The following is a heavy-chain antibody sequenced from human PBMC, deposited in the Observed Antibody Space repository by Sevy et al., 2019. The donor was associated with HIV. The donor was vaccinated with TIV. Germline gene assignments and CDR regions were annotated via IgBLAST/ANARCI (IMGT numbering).Heavy chain of an antibody. CDR1: GYRFTSYA. D-gene: IGHD5-12*01. CDR2: INANTGKP. Sequence: ASVKVSFKASGYRFTSYAMNWVRQAPGQGLEWMGWINANTGKPTYAQGFTGRFVFSLDTSVNTAYLQISSLKAEDTAVYYCAKGRPGSGYAGAAAGDWGQGTRVTVSS. J-gene: IGHJ4*02. V-gene: IGHV7-4-1*02. CDR3: AKGRPGSGYAGAAAGD.